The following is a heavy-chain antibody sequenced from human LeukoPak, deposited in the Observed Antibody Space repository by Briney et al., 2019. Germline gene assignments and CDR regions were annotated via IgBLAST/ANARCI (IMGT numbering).Heavy chain of an antibody. CDR2: VIPMYATP. CDR3: AREQGYSSSSRSLDY. V-gene: IGHV1-69*13. J-gene: IGHJ4*02. Sequence: SVKVSCRASGGIFSSLAVNWVQLAPGQGLEWMGGVIPMYATPKYTQKFQGRVTITADESTSTAYMELSSLRSEDTAVYYCAREQGYSSSSRSLDYWGQGTLVTVSS. D-gene: IGHD6-6*01. CDR1: GGIFSSLA.